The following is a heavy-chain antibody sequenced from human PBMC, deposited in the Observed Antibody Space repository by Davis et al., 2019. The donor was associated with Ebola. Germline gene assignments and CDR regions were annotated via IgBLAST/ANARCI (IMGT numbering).Heavy chain of an antibody. Sequence: SETLSLTCAVYGGSFSGYYWSWIRQPPGKGLEWIGEINHSGSTNYNPSLKSRVTISVDTSKNQFSLKLSSVTAADTAVYYCARAIVDAPFDPWGQGTLVTVSS. D-gene: IGHD2-15*01. CDR1: GGSFSGYY. J-gene: IGHJ5*02. CDR2: INHSGST. V-gene: IGHV4-34*01. CDR3: ARAIVDAPFDP.